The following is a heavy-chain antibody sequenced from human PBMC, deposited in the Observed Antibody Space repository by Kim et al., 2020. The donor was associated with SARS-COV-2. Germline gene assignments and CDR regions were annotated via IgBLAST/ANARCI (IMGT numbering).Heavy chain of an antibody. J-gene: IGHJ5*02. V-gene: IGHV3-23*01. CDR3: AKDVKEELGRYRFDP. Sequence: GGSLRLSCAASGFTFKNYAMNWVRQAPGKGLEWVSGISDSGGSTYYADSVKGRFTISRDNSKNTLYLQMNSLRAEDTALYYCAKDVKEELGRYRFDPWGQGTPVTVSS. D-gene: IGHD7-27*01. CDR1: GFTFKNYA. CDR2: ISDSGGST.